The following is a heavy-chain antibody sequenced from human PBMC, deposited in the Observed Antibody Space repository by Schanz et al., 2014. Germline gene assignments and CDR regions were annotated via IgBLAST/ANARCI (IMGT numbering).Heavy chain of an antibody. CDR2: IKLDGSEK. CDR3: ARDPGGTKTHGL. V-gene: IGHV3-7*01. Sequence: VQLVESGGGVVQPGRSLRLSCAASGFTFSSYTMHWVRQAPGEGLVWVANIKLDGSEKYYVDSVKGRFTISRDNAKNSLYLQMNSLRAEDTAVYYCARDPGGTKTHGLWGQGTLVTVSS. CDR1: GFTFSSYT. J-gene: IGHJ4*02. D-gene: IGHD2-15*01.